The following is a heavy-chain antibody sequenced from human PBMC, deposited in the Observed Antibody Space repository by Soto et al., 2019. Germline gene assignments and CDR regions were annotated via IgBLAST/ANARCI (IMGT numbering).Heavy chain of an antibody. CDR1: GYTFTSYG. Sequence: QVQLVQSGAEVKKPGASVKVSCKASGYTFTSYGISWVRQAPGQGLEWMGWISAYNGNTNYAQKIQGRVTMTTDTYTSTAYMELRSLRSDDTAVYYCARVPRGIVVVINPRGVDYWGQGTLVTVSS. J-gene: IGHJ4*02. CDR3: ARVPRGIVVVINPRGVDY. CDR2: ISAYNGNT. D-gene: IGHD3-22*01. V-gene: IGHV1-18*01.